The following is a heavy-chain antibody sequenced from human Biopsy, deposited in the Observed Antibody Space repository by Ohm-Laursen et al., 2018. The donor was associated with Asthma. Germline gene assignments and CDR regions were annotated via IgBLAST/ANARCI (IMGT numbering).Heavy chain of an antibody. Sequence: GASVKVSCNTSGYTFNSAGITWVRQAPGQGLEWMGWISVYNGNTKVAQKLQDRATMITDTSTSTAYMELRSLRSDDTAVYFCARAVDYSHYDGIDVWGQGTTVTVS. CDR3: ARAVDYSHYDGIDV. CDR2: ISVYNGNT. D-gene: IGHD3-22*01. CDR1: GYTFNSAG. V-gene: IGHV1-18*01. J-gene: IGHJ6*02.